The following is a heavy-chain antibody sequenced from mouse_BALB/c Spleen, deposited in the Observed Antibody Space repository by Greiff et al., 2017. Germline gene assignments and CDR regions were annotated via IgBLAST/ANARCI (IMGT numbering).Heavy chain of an antibody. CDR2: IWAGGST. Sequence: VKLMESGPGLVAPSQSLSITCTVSGFSLTSYGVHWVRQPPGKGLEWLGVIWAGGSTNYNSALMSRLSISKDNSKSQVFLKMNSLQTDDTAMYYCARDRGGMITYYAMDYWGQGTSVTVSS. CDR1: GFSLTSYG. J-gene: IGHJ4*01. V-gene: IGHV2-9*02. CDR3: ARDRGGMITYYAMDY. D-gene: IGHD2-4*01.